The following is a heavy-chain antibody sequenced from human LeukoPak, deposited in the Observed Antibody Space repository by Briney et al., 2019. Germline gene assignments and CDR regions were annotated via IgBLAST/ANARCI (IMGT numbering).Heavy chain of an antibody. CDR1: GDSINSHY. Sequence: PSETLSLTCNVSGDSINSHYWNWVRQPAGKGLEWIGYIYYSGSTNYNPSLKSRVTISVDTSKNQFSLKLSSVTAADTAVYYCARGYSYGLEAYFDYWGQGTLVTVSS. D-gene: IGHD5-18*01. V-gene: IGHV4-59*11. J-gene: IGHJ4*02. CDR2: IYYSGST. CDR3: ARGYSYGLEAYFDY.